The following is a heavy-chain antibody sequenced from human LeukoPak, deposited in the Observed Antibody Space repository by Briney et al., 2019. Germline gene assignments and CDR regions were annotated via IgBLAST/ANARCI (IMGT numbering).Heavy chain of an antibody. CDR1: GGSISSSSYY. V-gene: IGHV3-53*01. CDR2: IYSGGST. D-gene: IGHD3-10*01. J-gene: IGHJ4*02. CDR3: ARAKPKNMVRGLIMRRESRYYFDY. Sequence: PSETLSLTCTVSGGSISSSSYYWGWIRQPPGKGLEWVSVIYSGGSTYYADSVKGRFTISRDNSKSTLYIQMNSLRAEDTAVYYCARAKPKNMVRGLIMRRESRYYFDYWGQGTLVTVSS.